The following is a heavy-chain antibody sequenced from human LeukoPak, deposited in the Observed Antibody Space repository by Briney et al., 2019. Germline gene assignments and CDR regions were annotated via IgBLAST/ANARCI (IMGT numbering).Heavy chain of an antibody. V-gene: IGHV3-23*01. Sequence: GGSLRLSCAASGFTFSSYAMHWVRQAPGKGLEWVSAISGSGGSTYYADSVKGRFTISRDNSKNTLYLQMNSLRAEDTAVYYCAKDGPRGYCTNGVCYLFDYWGQGTLVTVSS. CDR2: ISGSGGST. CDR1: GFTFSSYA. D-gene: IGHD2-8*01. J-gene: IGHJ4*02. CDR3: AKDGPRGYCTNGVCYLFDY.